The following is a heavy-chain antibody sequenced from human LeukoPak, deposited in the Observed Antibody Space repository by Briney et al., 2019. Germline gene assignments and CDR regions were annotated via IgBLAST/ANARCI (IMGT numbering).Heavy chain of an antibody. CDR2: IYYSGST. D-gene: IGHD3-10*02. Sequence: PSETLSLACTVSGGSISSHYWSWIRQPPGKGLEWIGYIYYSGSTNYNPSLKSRVTISVDTSKNQFSLKLSSVTAADTAVYYCERGGYVWFDPWGQGTLVTVSS. V-gene: IGHV4-59*11. J-gene: IGHJ5*02. CDR3: ERGGYVWFDP. CDR1: GGSISSHY.